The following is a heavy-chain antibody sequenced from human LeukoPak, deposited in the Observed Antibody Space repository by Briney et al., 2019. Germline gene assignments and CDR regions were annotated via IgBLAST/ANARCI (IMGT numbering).Heavy chain of an antibody. CDR1: GFTFSSYG. V-gene: IGHV3-30*18. Sequence: GGSLRLSCAASGFTFSSYGMHWVRQAPGKGLEWVAVISYDGSNKYYADSVKGRFTISRDNSKNTLYLQMNSLRAEDTAVYYCANMVRGVIRDFDYWGQGTLVTVSS. CDR3: ANMVRGVIRDFDY. CDR2: ISYDGSNK. D-gene: IGHD3-10*01. J-gene: IGHJ4*02.